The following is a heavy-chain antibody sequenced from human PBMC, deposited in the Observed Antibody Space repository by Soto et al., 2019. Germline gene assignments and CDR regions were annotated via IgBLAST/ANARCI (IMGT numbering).Heavy chain of an antibody. D-gene: IGHD3-22*01. V-gene: IGHV1-18*01. Sequence: GASVKVSCKASGYTFTSYGISWVRQAPGQGLEWMGWISAYNGNTNYAQKLQGRVTMTTDTSTSTAYMELSSLRSEDTAVYYCARDKGSSGPNWGDDFDIWGQGTMGT. CDR2: ISAYNGNT. CDR1: GYTFTSYG. J-gene: IGHJ3*02. CDR3: ARDKGSSGPNWGDDFDI.